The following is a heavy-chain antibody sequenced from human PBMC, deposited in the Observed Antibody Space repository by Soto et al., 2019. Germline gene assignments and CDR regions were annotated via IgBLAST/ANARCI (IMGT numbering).Heavy chain of an antibody. J-gene: IGHJ4*02. Sequence: EVQLSESGGGLVQPGGSLRLSCAASGFTFNRYGMSWVRQAPGKGLEWVSAISASGDNTYYADSVKGRFTISRDSSNNTLYLQMNSVRADDTALYYCVKLRLELLYLDSWGLGALVIVSS. D-gene: IGHD1-7*01. CDR2: ISASGDNT. CDR1: GFTFNRYG. CDR3: VKLRLELLYLDS. V-gene: IGHV3-23*01.